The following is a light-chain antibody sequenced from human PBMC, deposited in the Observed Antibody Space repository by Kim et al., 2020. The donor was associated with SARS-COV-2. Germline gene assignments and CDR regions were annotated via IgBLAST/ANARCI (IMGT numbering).Light chain of an antibody. V-gene: IGKV1-9*01. Sequence: PSSLSASVGDRVTITCRASQGMSSYLAWYQQKPGTAPNLLIYATSNLESGVPSRFSASGSGTDFTLTISSLQPEDFATYYCQHFDSFGGGTKLEI. CDR1: QGMSSY. CDR2: ATS. CDR3: QHFDS. J-gene: IGKJ4*01.